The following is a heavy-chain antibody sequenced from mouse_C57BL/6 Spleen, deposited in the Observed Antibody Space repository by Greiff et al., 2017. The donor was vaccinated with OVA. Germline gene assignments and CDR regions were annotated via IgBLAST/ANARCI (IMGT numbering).Heavy chain of an antibody. Sequence: EVHLVESGGGLVKPGGSLKLSCAASGFTFSDYGMHWVRQAPEKGLEWVAYISSGSSTIYYADTVKGRYTISRDNAKNTLFLQLTSLRSEDTAMYYCARAGVDYWGQGTTLTVSS. J-gene: IGHJ2*01. CDR1: GFTFSDYG. CDR3: ARAGVDY. CDR2: ISSGSSTI. V-gene: IGHV5-17*01.